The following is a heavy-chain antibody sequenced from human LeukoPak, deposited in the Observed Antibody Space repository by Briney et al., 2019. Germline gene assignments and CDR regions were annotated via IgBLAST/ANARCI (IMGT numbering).Heavy chain of an antibody. Sequence: ASVKASCKASGYSFTSSDINWVRQGTGQGLEWMGWMNPNSGNTGNSQKFQGRVTMTMDTSISTAYMELTSLKFEDTAVYYCVRAVAGASTFHLDSWGQGTLVTVSS. CDR3: VRAVAGASTFHLDS. D-gene: IGHD1-26*01. CDR2: MNPNSGNT. CDR1: GYSFTSSD. V-gene: IGHV1-8*01. J-gene: IGHJ4*02.